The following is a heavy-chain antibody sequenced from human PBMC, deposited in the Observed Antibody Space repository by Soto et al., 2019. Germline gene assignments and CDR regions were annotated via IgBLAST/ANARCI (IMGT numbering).Heavy chain of an antibody. D-gene: IGHD3-22*01. V-gene: IGHV4-59*01. CDR1: GGSISSYY. CDR3: ARSRYYYGCSGFYYYFDY. J-gene: IGHJ4*02. Sequence: SEALSLTCTVSGGSISSYYWSWIRQPPGKGLEWIGYIYYSGSTNYNPSLKSRITISVDTSKNQFSLKLSSVTAADTAVYYCARSRYYYGCSGFYYYFDYWSQGTLVTGSS. CDR2: IYYSGST.